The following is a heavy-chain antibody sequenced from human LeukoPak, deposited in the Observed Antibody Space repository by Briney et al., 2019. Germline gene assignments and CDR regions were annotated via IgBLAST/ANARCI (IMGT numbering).Heavy chain of an antibody. CDR2: ISYDGSNK. Sequence: GGSLRLSCTGSGFSFTNYAMHWVRQAPGKGLEWVAVISYDGSNKYYADSVKGRFTISRDNSKNTLYLQMNSLRAEDTAVYYCAREGVRYSSGWSNWFDPWGQGTLVTVSS. V-gene: IGHV3-30-3*01. J-gene: IGHJ5*02. CDR1: GFSFTNYA. D-gene: IGHD6-19*01. CDR3: AREGVRYSSGWSNWFDP.